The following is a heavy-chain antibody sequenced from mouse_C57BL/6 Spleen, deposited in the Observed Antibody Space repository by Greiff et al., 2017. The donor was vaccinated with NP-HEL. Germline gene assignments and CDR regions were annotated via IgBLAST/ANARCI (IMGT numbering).Heavy chain of an antibody. J-gene: IGHJ2*01. CDR2: INPSSGYP. CDR3: AIDSSGPFDY. CDR1: GYTFTSYW. D-gene: IGHD3-2*02. Sequence: QVQLQQSGAELAKPGASVKLSCKASGYTFTSYWMHWVKQRPGQGLEWIGYINPSSGYPKYNQKFKDKATFTADKSSSTAYMQLSSLTYEDSAVYYCAIDSSGPFDYWGQGTTLTVSS. V-gene: IGHV1-7*01.